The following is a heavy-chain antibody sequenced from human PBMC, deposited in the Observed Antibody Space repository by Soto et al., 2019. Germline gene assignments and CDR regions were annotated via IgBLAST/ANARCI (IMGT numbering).Heavy chain of an antibody. CDR1: GGSISSSGYF. D-gene: IGHD6-19*01. Sequence: PSETLSLTCTVFGGSISSSGYFWGWIRQPPGKGLEWIGTIYYNGITYYNPSLKSRVTISVDTSKNQFSLKLSSVTAADTAVYYCARHGRAVALTYFYYPMGVWGQGTTVTVSS. V-gene: IGHV4-39*01. CDR2: IYYNGIT. CDR3: ARHGRAVALTYFYYPMGV. J-gene: IGHJ6*02.